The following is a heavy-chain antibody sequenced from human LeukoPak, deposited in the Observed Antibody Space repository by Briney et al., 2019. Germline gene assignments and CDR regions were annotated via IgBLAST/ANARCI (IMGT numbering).Heavy chain of an antibody. CDR3: AKGGYYYDSSGYYYFDY. CDR2: ISGSGGST. Sequence: GGSLRLFCVASGFTFSSYAMSWVSQAPGKGLEWVSAISGSGGSTYYADSVKGRFTISRDNSKNTLYLQMNSLRAEDTAVYYCAKGGYYYDSSGYYYFDYWGQGTLVTVSS. D-gene: IGHD3-22*01. J-gene: IGHJ4*02. V-gene: IGHV3-23*01. CDR1: GFTFSSYA.